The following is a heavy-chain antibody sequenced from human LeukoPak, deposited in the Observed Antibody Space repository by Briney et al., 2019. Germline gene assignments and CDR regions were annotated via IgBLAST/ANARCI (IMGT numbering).Heavy chain of an antibody. Sequence: PSETLSLTCTVSGGSISSYYWSCLRQPPGQGLEWIGYIYYSGSTNYNPSLKSRVTISVDTSKNQFSLKLSSVTAADTAVYYCARLYSSSFPLYWGQGTLVTVSS. D-gene: IGHD6-6*01. J-gene: IGHJ4*02. CDR1: GGSISSYY. V-gene: IGHV4-59*08. CDR3: ARLYSSSFPLY. CDR2: IYYSGST.